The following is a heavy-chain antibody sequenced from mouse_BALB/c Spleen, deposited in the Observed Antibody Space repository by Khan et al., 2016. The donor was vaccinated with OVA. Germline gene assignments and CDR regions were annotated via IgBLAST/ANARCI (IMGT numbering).Heavy chain of an antibody. CDR2: ISSGGDYT. CDR3: ADHLTGSFDY. D-gene: IGHD4-1*01. CDR1: GFTFSSYS. V-gene: IGHV5-6*01. Sequence: EVELVESGGDLVKPGGSLKLSCAASGFTFSSYSMSWVRQTPDKRLEWVASISSGGDYTYYPDSVKGRFTISRDNAKNTLYLQLSALKSEDTAMYYCADHLTGSFDYWGKGTLVTVSA. J-gene: IGHJ3*01.